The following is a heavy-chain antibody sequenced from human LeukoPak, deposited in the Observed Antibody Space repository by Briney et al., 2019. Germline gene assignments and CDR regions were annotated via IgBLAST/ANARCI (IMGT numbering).Heavy chain of an antibody. D-gene: IGHD3-16*02. CDR2: INHSGSS. V-gene: IGHV4-34*01. CDR3: ARGYDYVWGSHRALGH. J-gene: IGHJ4*02. Sequence: SETLSLTCAVFGGSFSSGQYWSWIRQPPGKGLEWIGEINHSGSSNYSPALKSRVTISVDTSKNQFSLKLSSVTAADTAVYYCARGYDYVWGSHRALGHWGQGTLVTVSS. CDR1: GGSFSSGQY.